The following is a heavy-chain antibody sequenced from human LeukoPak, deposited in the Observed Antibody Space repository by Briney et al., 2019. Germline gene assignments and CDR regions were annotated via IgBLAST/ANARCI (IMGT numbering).Heavy chain of an antibody. CDR2: IKAKAHGGTI. CDR3: TTDGVGVEGATYDN. D-gene: IGHD1-26*01. Sequence: GGALRLSCAASGFTFINAWMAWVRQAPGKGLEWVGRIKAKAHGGTIEYAAPVKGRFTISRDDSKNTLYLQMNSLKTEDTAVYYCTTDGVGVEGATYDNWGQGTLVSVSS. CDR1: GFTFINAW. V-gene: IGHV3-15*01. J-gene: IGHJ4*02.